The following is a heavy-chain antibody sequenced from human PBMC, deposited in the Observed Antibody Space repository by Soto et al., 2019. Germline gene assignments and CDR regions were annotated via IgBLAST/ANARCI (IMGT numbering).Heavy chain of an antibody. D-gene: IGHD2-15*01. CDR1: GGSFSCYY. Sequence: PSETLSLTCAVYGGSFSCYYWSWIRQPPGKGLEWIGEINHSGSTNYNPSLKSRVTISVDTSKNQFSLKLSSVTAADTAVYYCAGLVVVAATTNYYYYYGMDVWGQGTTVTVSS. CDR2: INHSGST. V-gene: IGHV4-34*01. CDR3: AGLVVVAATTNYYYYYGMDV. J-gene: IGHJ6*02.